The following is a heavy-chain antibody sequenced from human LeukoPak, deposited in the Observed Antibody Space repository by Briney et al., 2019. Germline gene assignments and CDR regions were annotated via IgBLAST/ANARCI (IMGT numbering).Heavy chain of an antibody. V-gene: IGHV1-18*01. Sequence: GASVKVSCKASGYTFTRYGISGVGQAPGQGGEGMGWMSAYNGKTNYAQKLQGTVTMTTDTSTSTAYMELRSPRSDDTAVYYCARDRVVVAANFDYWGQGTLVTVSS. D-gene: IGHD2-15*01. J-gene: IGHJ4*02. CDR2: MSAYNGKT. CDR1: GYTFTRYG. CDR3: ARDRVVVAANFDY.